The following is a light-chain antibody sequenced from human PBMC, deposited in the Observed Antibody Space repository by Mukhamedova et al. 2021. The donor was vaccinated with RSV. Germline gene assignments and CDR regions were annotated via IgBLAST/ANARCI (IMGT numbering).Light chain of an antibody. CDR3: SSYTSSSTVV. Sequence: DVGGYDRVSWYPQPPGTAPRLMTYEVPNRPSGVPDRFSGSKSGNTASLPISALQAEDETDYFCSSYTSSSTVVFGGGTNVTVL. J-gene: IGLJ3*02. CDR1: DVGGYDR. V-gene: IGLV2-18*02. CDR2: EVP.